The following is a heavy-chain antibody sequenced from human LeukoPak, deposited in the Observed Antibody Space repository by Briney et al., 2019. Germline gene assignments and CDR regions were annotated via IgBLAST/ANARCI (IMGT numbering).Heavy chain of an antibody. J-gene: IGHJ5*02. D-gene: IGHD6-13*01. CDR2: IYYSGST. Sequence: SETLSLTCTVSGGSISSYYWSWIRQPPGKGLEWIGYIYYSGSTNYNPSLKSRVTISVDTSKNQFSLKLSSVTAADTAVYCCARVVAAAGKVWFDPWGQGTLVTVSS. CDR3: ARVVAAAGKVWFDP. CDR1: GGSISSYY. V-gene: IGHV4-59*01.